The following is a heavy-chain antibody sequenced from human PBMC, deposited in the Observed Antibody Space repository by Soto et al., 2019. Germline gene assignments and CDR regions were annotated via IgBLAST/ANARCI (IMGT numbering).Heavy chain of an antibody. D-gene: IGHD2-15*01. V-gene: IGHV1-46*03. CDR3: TSGRGYCSGGSCDDWFDP. CDR2: INPSRGRT. J-gene: IGHJ5*02. Sequence: QVQMVQSGAEVKKPGASVKVFCKASGYTFNNFYIHWVRQAPGQGLEWMGMINPSRGRTIYTQKFQGRVTMTSDTSTNTVDMELNSLKSEDTAVYYCTSGRGYCSGGSCDDWFDPWGQGTLVTVSS. CDR1: GYTFNNFY.